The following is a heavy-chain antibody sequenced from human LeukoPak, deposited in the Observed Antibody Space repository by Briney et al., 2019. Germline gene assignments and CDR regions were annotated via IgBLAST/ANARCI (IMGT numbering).Heavy chain of an antibody. V-gene: IGHV3-13*01. Sequence: GGSLRLSCAASGFTFSSYDMYWVRQTTGKGLEWVSAIGSSGDTYYPGSVKGRFTISRENAKNSLYLQMNSVTAGDTAVYYCARAVVRGTTRTVDYWGQGTLVTVSS. J-gene: IGHJ4*02. D-gene: IGHD2-15*01. CDR2: IGSSGDT. CDR1: GFTFSSYD. CDR3: ARAVVRGTTRTVDY.